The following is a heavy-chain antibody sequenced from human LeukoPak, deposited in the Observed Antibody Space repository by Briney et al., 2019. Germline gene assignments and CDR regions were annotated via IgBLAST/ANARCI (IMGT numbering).Heavy chain of an antibody. V-gene: IGHV1-2*02. CDR1: GYTLTDYY. D-gene: IGHD3-9*01. CDR2: INPNSGGT. CDR3: AVYDILTSLDY. Sequence: GASVKVSCKASGYTLTDYYLHWVRQAPGQGLEWMGWINPNSGGTNYAQKFQGRVTMTRDTSISTAYMELSRLRSDDTAVYYCAVYDILTSLDYWGQGTLVTVSS. J-gene: IGHJ4*02.